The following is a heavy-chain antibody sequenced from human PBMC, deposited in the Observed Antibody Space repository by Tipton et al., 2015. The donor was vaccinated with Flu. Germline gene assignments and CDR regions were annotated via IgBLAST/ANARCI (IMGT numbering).Heavy chain of an antibody. CDR1: GGSISSSSYY. V-gene: IGHV4-39*07. J-gene: IGHJ3*02. CDR3: ATLLFRSAFDI. D-gene: IGHD2-21*02. CDR2: IYYSGST. Sequence: TLSLTCTVSGGSISSSSYYWGWIRQPPGKGLEWIGSIYYSGSTYYNPSLKSQATISGDRSKNQFSLKLSSVTAADTAVYYCATLLFRSAFDIWGQGTMVTVSS.